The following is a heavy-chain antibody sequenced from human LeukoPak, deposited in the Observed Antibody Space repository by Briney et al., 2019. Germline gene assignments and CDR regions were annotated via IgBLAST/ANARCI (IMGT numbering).Heavy chain of an antibody. J-gene: IGHJ4*02. Sequence: SVKVSCKASGGTFSSYAISWVRQAPGQGLEWMGGIIPVFGTANYAQKFQGRVTITADESTSTAYMELSSLRSEDTAVYYCAREYSYGYWGVFDYWGQGTLVTVSS. CDR1: GGTFSSYA. CDR2: IIPVFGTA. D-gene: IGHD5-18*01. CDR3: AREYSYGYWGVFDY. V-gene: IGHV1-69*13.